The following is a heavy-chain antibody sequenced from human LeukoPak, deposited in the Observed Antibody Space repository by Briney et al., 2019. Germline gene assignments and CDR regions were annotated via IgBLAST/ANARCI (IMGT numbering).Heavy chain of an antibody. CDR1: GFTFGDYA. CDR2: ISDTSKYI. J-gene: IGHJ4*02. V-gene: IGHV3-21*01. Sequence: GGSLRLSCTASGFTFGDYAMNWVRQAPGKGLEWVSSISDTSKYIYYADSVKGRFTISRDNAKNSLYLQMNSLRAEDTAVYYCARVTRVVTTYPLGYWGQGTLVTVSS. CDR3: ARVTRVVTTYPLGY. D-gene: IGHD4-23*01.